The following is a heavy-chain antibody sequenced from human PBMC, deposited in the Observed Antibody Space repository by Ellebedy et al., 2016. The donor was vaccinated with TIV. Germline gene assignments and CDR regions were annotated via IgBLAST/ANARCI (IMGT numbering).Heavy chain of an antibody. Sequence: GGSLRLXCKGSGYSFTSNWIGWVRQMPGKGLEWMAIIYPGDSDTKYSPSFQGQVTISVDKSISTAYLQWNSLKASDTAMYYCARQGSCSGGSCSRYFQHWGQGTLVTVSS. V-gene: IGHV5-51*01. CDR3: ARQGSCSGGSCSRYFQH. D-gene: IGHD2-15*01. J-gene: IGHJ1*01. CDR2: IYPGDSDT. CDR1: GYSFTSNW.